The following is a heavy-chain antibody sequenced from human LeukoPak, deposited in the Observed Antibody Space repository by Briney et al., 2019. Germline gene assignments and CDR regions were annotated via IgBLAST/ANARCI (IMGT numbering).Heavy chain of an antibody. CDR3: ARGSSSPVPNFDY. CDR2: INPNNGGT. D-gene: IGHD6-13*01. Sequence: ASMKVSCKSSGYTFTGYYMHWVRQAPGQGLEWVGWINPNNGGTSYSQKFQGRVTMTRDTSITTAYMELPTLTSDDTAAYYCARGSSSPVPNFDYWGQGTLVTVSS. V-gene: IGHV1-2*02. J-gene: IGHJ4*02. CDR1: GYTFTGYY.